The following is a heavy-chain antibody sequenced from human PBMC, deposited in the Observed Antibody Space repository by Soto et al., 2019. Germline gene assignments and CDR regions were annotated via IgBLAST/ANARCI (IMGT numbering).Heavy chain of an antibody. D-gene: IGHD1-26*01. J-gene: IGHJ6*02. V-gene: IGHV1-69*01. CDR1: GGTFSSYA. Sequence: QVQLVQAGAEVKNPGSSVKVSCKASGGTFSSYAISWVRQAPGQVLEWMGGILPMFGTANYAQKFQGRVTITAEESTSTAYMELSSLRSEDTAVYYCARSKRGSDYLYSYDYYGMDVWGQGTTVTVSS. CDR3: ARSKRGSDYLYSYDYYGMDV. CDR2: ILPMFGTA.